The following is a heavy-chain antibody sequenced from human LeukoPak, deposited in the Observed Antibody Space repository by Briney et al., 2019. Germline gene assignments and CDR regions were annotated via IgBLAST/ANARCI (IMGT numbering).Heavy chain of an antibody. D-gene: IGHD6-19*01. CDR2: MYYSGST. V-gene: IGHV4-39*02. J-gene: IGHJ4*02. Sequence: SETLSLTCTVSGGSISSSRYYWGWIRQPPGKGLEWIGSMYYSGSTYYNPSLKSRVTISVDTSKNHFSLKLSSVTAADTAVYYCARGYSSGWYNYWGQGTLVTVSS. CDR1: GGSISSSRYY. CDR3: ARGYSSGWYNY.